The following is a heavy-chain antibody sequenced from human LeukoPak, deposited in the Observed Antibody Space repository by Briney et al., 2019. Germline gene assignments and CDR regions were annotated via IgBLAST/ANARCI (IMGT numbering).Heavy chain of an antibody. V-gene: IGHV1-2*02. CDR1: GYTFTGYY. D-gene: IGHD2-2*01. Sequence: GASAKVSCKASGYTFTGYYMHWVRRAPGQGLEWMGWINPNSGGTNYAQKFQGRVTMTRDTSISTAYMELSRLRSDDTAVYYCASLDHYAGYYFDYWGQGTLVTVSS. CDR2: INPNSGGT. CDR3: ASLDHYAGYYFDY. J-gene: IGHJ4*02.